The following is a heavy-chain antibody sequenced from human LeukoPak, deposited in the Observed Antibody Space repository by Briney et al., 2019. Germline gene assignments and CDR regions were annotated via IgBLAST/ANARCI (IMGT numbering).Heavy chain of an antibody. D-gene: IGHD7-27*01. V-gene: IGHV4-59*01. Sequence: SETLSLTCTGSGGSISSYYWSWIRQPPGKGLEWIGYIYYSGSTNYNPSLKSRVTISVDTSKNQFSLKLSSVTAADTAVYYCAREWETGDLDYWGQGTLVTVSS. J-gene: IGHJ4*02. CDR3: AREWETGDLDY. CDR2: IYYSGST. CDR1: GGSISSYY.